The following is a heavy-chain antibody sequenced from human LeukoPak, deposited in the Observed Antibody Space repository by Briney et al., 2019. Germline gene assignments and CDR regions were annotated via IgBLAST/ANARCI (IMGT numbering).Heavy chain of an antibody. CDR1: GFTFSNFE. J-gene: IGHJ4*02. D-gene: IGHD1/OR15-1a*01. CDR3: AREGNSNNFDD. CDR2: IDSSAVIL. V-gene: IGHV3-48*03. Sequence: GGSLRLSCAASGFTFSNFEMNWVRQAPGKGLEWLSYIDSSAVILYYADSEKGRFTISRDNAKTSLYLQMNSLRAEDTAVYYCAREGNSNNFDDWCQVTLVTVSS.